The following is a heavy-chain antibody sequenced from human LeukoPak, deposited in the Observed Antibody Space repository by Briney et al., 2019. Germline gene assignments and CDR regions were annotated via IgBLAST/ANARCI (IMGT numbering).Heavy chain of an antibody. CDR2: ISAYDGNT. V-gene: IGHV1-18*01. CDR3: ARGPTYYDRSGYYYGFDY. Sequence: GASVKVSCKASGYTFSRYGISWVRQAPGQGLEWMGWISAYDGNTNYAQKVQGRVTMTTDTSTSIAYMELRSLRSDDTAVFYCARGPTYYDRSGYYYGFDYWGQGTLVTVSS. J-gene: IGHJ4*02. D-gene: IGHD3-22*01. CDR1: GYTFSRYG.